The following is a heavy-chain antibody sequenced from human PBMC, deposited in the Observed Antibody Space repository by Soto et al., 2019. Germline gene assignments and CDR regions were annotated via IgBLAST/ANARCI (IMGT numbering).Heavy chain of an antibody. CDR2: IVVGSGNT. CDR3: AVGSSVVVPVSDC. Sequence: SVKVSCKASGFTFTSSVVQWVRQTRGQRLEWIGWIVVGSGNTNYAQKFQERVTITRDMSTSTAYMELNSLRSEDTAVYFCAVGSSVVVPVSDCWGKGTLVTVSS. J-gene: IGHJ4*02. V-gene: IGHV1-58*01. D-gene: IGHD2-2*01. CDR1: GFTFTSSV.